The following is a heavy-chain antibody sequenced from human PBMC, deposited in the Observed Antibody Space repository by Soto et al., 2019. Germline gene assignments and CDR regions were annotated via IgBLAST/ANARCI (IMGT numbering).Heavy chain of an antibody. J-gene: IGHJ6*03. CDR2: FDPEDGET. D-gene: IGHD5-12*01. V-gene: IGHV1-24*01. CDR1: GYTLTEVS. Sequence: SSVKVSCKVSGYTLTEVSMHWVRQAPGKGLEWMGGFDPEDGETIYAQKFQGRVTMTEDTSTDTAYMELSSLRSEDTAVYYCANTGFTISDIVATNNCYYDYYMVVWGKGTTVTVSS. CDR3: ANTGFTISDIVATNNCYYDYYMVV.